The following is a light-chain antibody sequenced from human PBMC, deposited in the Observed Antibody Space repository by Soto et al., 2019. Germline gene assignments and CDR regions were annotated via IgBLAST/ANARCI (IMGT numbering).Light chain of an antibody. CDR1: SGDVGAYNY. CDR2: DVS. V-gene: IGLV2-14*01. J-gene: IGLJ2*01. Sequence: QSVLTQPASVSGSPGQSITISCTGTSGDVGAYNYVSWYQQHPGRAPKLMIFDVSNRPSGVSNRFSGSKSGNTASLSISGLQAEDEADYYCSSYTGSSTLGVFGGGTKLTVL. CDR3: SSYTGSSTLGV.